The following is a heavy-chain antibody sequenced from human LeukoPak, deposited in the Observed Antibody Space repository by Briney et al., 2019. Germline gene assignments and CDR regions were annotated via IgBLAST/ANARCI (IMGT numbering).Heavy chain of an antibody. CDR3: AHVGSAPWRLTS. Sequence: GGSLRLSCAVSGLTFKDAWMSWVRQAPGKGLEWVGRLLSEGSGGTAHYAAPVKGRFTISRDDSRNAIFLQMNGLKIDDTGVYYCAHVGSAPWRLTSWGQGPLVTVSS. CDR1: GLTFKDAW. V-gene: IGHV3-15*01. CDR2: LLSEGSGGTA. D-gene: IGHD1-26*01. J-gene: IGHJ4*01.